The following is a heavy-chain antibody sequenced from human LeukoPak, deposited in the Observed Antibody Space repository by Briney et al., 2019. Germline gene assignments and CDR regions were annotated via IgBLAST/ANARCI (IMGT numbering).Heavy chain of an antibody. V-gene: IGHV4-4*07. J-gene: IGHJ4*02. CDR1: GGSISSYY. CDR2: IYTSGST. Sequence: PSETLSLTCTVSGGSISSYYWSWIRQPAGKGLEWIGHIYTSGSTNYNPSLKSRVTMSVDTSKNQFSLKLSSVTAADTAVYYCARAREGYSSAWYESRGSFDYWGQGTLVTVSS. D-gene: IGHD6-19*01. CDR3: ARAREGYSSAWYESRGSFDY.